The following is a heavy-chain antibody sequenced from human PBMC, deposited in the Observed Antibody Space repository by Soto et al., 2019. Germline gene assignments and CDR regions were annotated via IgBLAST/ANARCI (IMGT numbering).Heavy chain of an antibody. CDR2: IIPIFGTA. CDR3: ARGDEYYDILTGYYDFDY. V-gene: IGHV1-69*01. CDR1: GGTFSSYA. D-gene: IGHD3-9*01. Sequence: QVQLVQSGAEVQKPGSSVKVSCKASGGTFSSYAISWVRQAPGQGLEWMGGIIPIFGTANYAQKFQGRVTITADESTSTAYMELSSLRSEDTAVYYCARGDEYYDILTGYYDFDYWGQGTLVTVSS. J-gene: IGHJ4*02.